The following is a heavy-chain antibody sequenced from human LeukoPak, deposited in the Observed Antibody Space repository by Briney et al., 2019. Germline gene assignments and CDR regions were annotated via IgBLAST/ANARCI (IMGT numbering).Heavy chain of an antibody. V-gene: IGHV4-59*01. D-gene: IGHD3-22*01. Sequence: PSETLSLTCTVSGGSISSYYWSWIRQPPGKGLEWIGYIYYSGSTNYNPSLKSRVTISVDTSKIQFSLKLSSVTAADTAVYYCARSSDYYDSSDYHNYFDYWGQGTLVTVSS. CDR1: GGSISSYY. CDR3: ARSSDYYDSSDYHNYFDY. J-gene: IGHJ4*02. CDR2: IYYSGST.